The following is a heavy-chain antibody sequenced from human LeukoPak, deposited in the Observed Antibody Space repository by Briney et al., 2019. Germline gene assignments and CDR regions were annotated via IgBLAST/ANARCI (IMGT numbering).Heavy chain of an antibody. CDR1: GFTFRTYA. Sequence: PGGSPRLSCAASGFTFRTYAMSWVRQAPGKGLEWVSVITGTGGGGNKTYYADSVRGPFSISRDDSKNVLFPQMNDLRVDDTAVYFCATTVTLDFWGQGTRVLVSS. V-gene: IGHV3-23*01. CDR2: ITGTGGGGNKT. J-gene: IGHJ4*02. D-gene: IGHD1-1*01. CDR3: ATTVTLDF.